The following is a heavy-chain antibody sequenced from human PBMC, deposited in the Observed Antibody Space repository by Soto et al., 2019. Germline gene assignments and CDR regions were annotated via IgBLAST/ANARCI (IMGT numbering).Heavy chain of an antibody. CDR3: ARVGTPRRYYYYMDV. Sequence: SVKVSCKASGGTFSSYTISWVRQAPGQGLEWMGRIIHILGIANYAQKFQGRVTIIADKSSSTAYMELSSLRSEDTAVYYCARVGTPRRYYYYMDVWGKGTTVTVSS. J-gene: IGHJ6*03. CDR1: GGTFSSYT. V-gene: IGHV1-69*02. CDR2: IIHILGIA. D-gene: IGHD6-13*01.